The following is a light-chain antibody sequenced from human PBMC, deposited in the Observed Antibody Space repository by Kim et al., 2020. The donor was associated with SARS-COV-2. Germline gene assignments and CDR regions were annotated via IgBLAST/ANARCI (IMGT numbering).Light chain of an antibody. CDR3: QRRSSWPT. Sequence: SLSQGERATLSCKTSQSIGSCLASYQQKRGQAARLLMYDASNRATGVPTRFSGSGTGTDFTHTMSGLEPEKFAVYNCQRRSSWPTFGQGTKVEIK. CDR1: QSIGSC. CDR2: DAS. V-gene: IGKV3-11*01. J-gene: IGKJ1*01.